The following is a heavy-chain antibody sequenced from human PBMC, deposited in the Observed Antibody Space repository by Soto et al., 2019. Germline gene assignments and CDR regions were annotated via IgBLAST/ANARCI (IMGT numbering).Heavy chain of an antibody. Sequence: GESLKISCKGSGYSFTSYWIGWVRQMPGKGLEWMGIIYPGDSDTRYSPSFQGQVTISADKSISTAYLQWSSLKASDSAMYYCARGDSYGFPPCYYYGMDVWGQGTTVTVS. CDR1: GYSFTSYW. D-gene: IGHD5-18*01. CDR2: IYPGDSDT. CDR3: ARGDSYGFPPCYYYGMDV. V-gene: IGHV5-51*01. J-gene: IGHJ6*02.